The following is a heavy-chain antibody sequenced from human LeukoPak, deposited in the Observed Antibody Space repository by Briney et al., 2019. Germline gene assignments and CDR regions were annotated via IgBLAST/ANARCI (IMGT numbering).Heavy chain of an antibody. V-gene: IGHV4-59*12. D-gene: IGHD6-13*01. CDR2: MYYSGGT. CDR1: GASISGYY. CDR3: ATYEQQLAFDY. Sequence: PSETLSLTCRVSGASISGYYWSWIRQPPGKGLEWIGHMYYSGGTTYNPSLKSRVSISLDTSKKHFSLKLSSVTAADTAVYYCATYEQQLAFDYWAQGTLVTVSS. J-gene: IGHJ4*02.